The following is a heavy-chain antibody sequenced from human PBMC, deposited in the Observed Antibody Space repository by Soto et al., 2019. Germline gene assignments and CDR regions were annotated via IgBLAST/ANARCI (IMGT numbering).Heavy chain of an antibody. D-gene: IGHD6-13*01. J-gene: IGHJ4*02. V-gene: IGHV3-23*01. CDR1: GFTFSSYA. CDR2: ISGSCGST. CDR3: ANAGYSSSWYDYFDY. Sequence: EVQLLESGGGLLRLGGSLRLSCAASGFTFSSYAMSWVRQAPGKGVVWVSAISGSCGSTYYADSVKGRFTISRDNSKNTLYLQMNSLRAEDTAVYYCANAGYSSSWYDYFDYWGQGTLVTVSS.